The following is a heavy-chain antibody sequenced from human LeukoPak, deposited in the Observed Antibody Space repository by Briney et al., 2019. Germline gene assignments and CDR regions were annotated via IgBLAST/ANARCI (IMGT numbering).Heavy chain of an antibody. CDR2: IRWNSGSI. CDR3: AKDKEAGTAGSYCGMDG. D-gene: IGHD1-7*01. CDR1: GFTFDDYA. V-gene: IGHV3-9*01. J-gene: IGHJ6*01. Sequence: QAGGSLRLSCAASGFTFDDYAMHWVRQAPGKGLEWVSGIRWNSGSIGYADSVKGRFTISRDNAKNSLYLQMNSLRAEDTALYYCAKDKEAGTAGSYCGMDGWGQRSTVTVSS.